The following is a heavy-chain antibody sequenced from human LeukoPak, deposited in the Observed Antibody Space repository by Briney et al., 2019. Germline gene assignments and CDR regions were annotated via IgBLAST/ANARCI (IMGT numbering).Heavy chain of an antibody. J-gene: IGHJ6*02. CDR1: GYTFTSYA. Sequence: ASVKVSCKASGYTFTSYAMHWVRQAPGQRPEWMGWINAGNANTKYSQKFQGRVTITRDTSASTGYMELSGLSSEDTAVYYCARDQPPYYDILTGHQTYYYYGMDVWGQGTTVTVSS. CDR2: INAGNANT. V-gene: IGHV1-3*01. D-gene: IGHD3-9*01. CDR3: ARDQPPYYDILTGHQTYYYYGMDV.